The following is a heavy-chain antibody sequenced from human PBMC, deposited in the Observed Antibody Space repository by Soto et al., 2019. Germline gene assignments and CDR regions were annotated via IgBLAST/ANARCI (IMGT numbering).Heavy chain of an antibody. J-gene: IGHJ2*01. CDR3: ARTAEGDTPRTHWYFDL. V-gene: IGHV3-53*01. Sequence: GGSLRLSCAASGFPINVTYLSWVRQAPGKGLEWLSVLYADGSTYYIDSVKGRFRISRDNAKNTLYLQMGNLRADDTAMYFCARTAEGDTPRTHWYFDLWGRGTPVTVSS. D-gene: IGHD6-25*01. CDR2: LYADGST. CDR1: GFPINVTY.